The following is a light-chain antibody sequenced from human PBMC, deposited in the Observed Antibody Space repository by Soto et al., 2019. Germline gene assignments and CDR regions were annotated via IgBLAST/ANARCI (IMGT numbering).Light chain of an antibody. V-gene: IGKV3-11*01. CDR1: QSISSF. J-gene: IGKJ2*01. Sequence: EIVLTQSPATLSLSPGERATLSCRASQSISSFLTRYQHKPGQAPRLLIYDASKRATGIPARFSGSGSGTDFTLTISSLEPEDFGVYYCQQRSNWYTFGPGTKLEIK. CDR3: QQRSNWYT. CDR2: DAS.